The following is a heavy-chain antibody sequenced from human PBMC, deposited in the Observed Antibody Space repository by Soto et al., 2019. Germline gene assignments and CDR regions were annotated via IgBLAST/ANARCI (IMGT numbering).Heavy chain of an antibody. D-gene: IGHD2-15*01. V-gene: IGHV1-18*01. CDR3: ARCYCSVGSCYTCWHFDL. J-gene: IGHJ2*01. Sequence: QAQLVQSGAGVKKPGASVKVSCQAGGYTFADYGISWVRQAPGQGLEWMGWIGPYNGNTNYAQNLQDRVTMTTDTSTNTAYMELRSLRSDDTALYYCARCYCSVGSCYTCWHFDLWGRGTLLTVSS. CDR1: GYTFADYG. CDR2: IGPYNGNT.